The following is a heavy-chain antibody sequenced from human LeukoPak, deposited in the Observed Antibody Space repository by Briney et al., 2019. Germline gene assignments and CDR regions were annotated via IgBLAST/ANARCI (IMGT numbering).Heavy chain of an antibody. D-gene: IGHD2-21*01. Sequence: PGGSLRLSCAASGFTVSSNYMSWVRQAPGKGLEWVSVIYSGNSTYSAASVKGRFTISRDNSKNTLYLQMNSLRAEDTAVYYCARDIRGGELVLDYRGQGTLVTVSS. CDR2: IYSGNST. J-gene: IGHJ4*02. CDR1: GFTVSSNY. CDR3: ARDIRGGELVLDY. V-gene: IGHV3-53*01.